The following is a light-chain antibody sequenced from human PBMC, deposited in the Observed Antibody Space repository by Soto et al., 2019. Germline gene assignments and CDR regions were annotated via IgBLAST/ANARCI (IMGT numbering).Light chain of an antibody. CDR3: QQYKTYTYT. CDR1: QSIDRW. Sequence: DIQMTQSPSTLSASVGDRVTITCRASQSIDRWWAWYQQKPGKAPKLLIYRASSLESGVPSRFSGSGSGTEFTLTISSLQPDDFTTYYCQQYKTYTYTFAQGTKLEIK. V-gene: IGKV1-5*03. CDR2: RAS. J-gene: IGKJ2*01.